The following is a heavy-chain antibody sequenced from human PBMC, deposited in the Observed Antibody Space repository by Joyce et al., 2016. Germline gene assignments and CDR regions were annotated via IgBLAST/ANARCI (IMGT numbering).Heavy chain of an antibody. CDR2: IYPGDSYT. V-gene: IGHV5-51*01. J-gene: IGHJ4*02. Sequence: EVQLVQSGAEVKKPGESLKISCKCSGYTFTTYWIAWVRQMPGKGLEWMGFIYPGDSYTRYNPSFQGQVTISADKSTSSAYLQWRSLKASDTAMYYCARRTYYDTSGEGFDYWGQGTMVTVSS. D-gene: IGHD3-22*01. CDR1: GYTFTTYW. CDR3: ARRTYYDTSGEGFDY.